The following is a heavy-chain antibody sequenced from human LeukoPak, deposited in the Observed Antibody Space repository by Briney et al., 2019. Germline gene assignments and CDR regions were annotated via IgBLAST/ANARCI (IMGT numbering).Heavy chain of an antibody. CDR3: AKAGIVVVPAAKLKSYYFDY. CDR1: GFTFSTYS. V-gene: IGHV3-48*01. D-gene: IGHD2-2*01. J-gene: IGHJ4*02. CDR2: ISSSTSTT. Sequence: GGSLRLSCAASGFTFSTYSMNWVRQAPGKGLEWVSYISSSTSTTYYADSVKGRFTISRDNSKNTLYLQMNSLRAEDTAVYYCAKAGIVVVPAAKLKSYYFDYWGQGTLVTVSS.